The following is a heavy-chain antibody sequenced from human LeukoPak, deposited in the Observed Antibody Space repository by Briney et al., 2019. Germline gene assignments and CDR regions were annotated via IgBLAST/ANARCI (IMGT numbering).Heavy chain of an antibody. D-gene: IGHD2-21*01. CDR2: IYYSGST. V-gene: IGHV4-59*12. J-gene: IGHJ4*02. Sequence: KPSETLSLTCTVSGGSISSYYWSWIRQPPGKGLEWIGYIYYSGSTNYNPSLKSRVTISVDTSKNQFSLKLSSVTAADTAVYYCARGGMWSRYASLVYWGQGTLVTVSS. CDR1: GGSISSYY. CDR3: ARGGMWSRYASLVY.